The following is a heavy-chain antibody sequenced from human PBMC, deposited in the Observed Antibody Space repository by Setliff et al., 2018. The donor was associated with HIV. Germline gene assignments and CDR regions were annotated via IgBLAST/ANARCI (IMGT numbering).Heavy chain of an antibody. V-gene: IGHV2-5*02. CDR2: IYWDDDK. CDR1: EHSVSRARMG. Sequence: SGPTLVNPTETLILTCSVSEHSVSRARMGVSWIRQPPGKALEWLAHIYWDDDKRYSPSLKSRLTITRDTSKNQVVLTMTNMDPVDTATYYCAHSNNWFRMMRYFDWDFHLWGQGSLVTVSS. J-gene: IGHJ5*02. D-gene: IGHD1-1*01. CDR3: AHSNNWFRMMRYFDWDFHL.